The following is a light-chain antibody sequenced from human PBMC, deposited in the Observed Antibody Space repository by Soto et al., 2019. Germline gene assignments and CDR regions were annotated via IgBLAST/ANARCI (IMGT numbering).Light chain of an antibody. V-gene: IGKV3-11*01. CDR1: QSVSSY. J-gene: IGKJ5*01. Sequence: ILLTQNPATLSLSPGERATLSCRASQSVSSYLAWYQQKPGQAPRLLIYDASNRATGIPARFSGSGSGTDFTLTINSLEPEDSAVYYCQQRSNWPSITFCQGTLLEIK. CDR3: QQRSNWPSIT. CDR2: DAS.